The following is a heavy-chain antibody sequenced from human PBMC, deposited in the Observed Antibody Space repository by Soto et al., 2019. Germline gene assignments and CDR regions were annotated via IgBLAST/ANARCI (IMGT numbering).Heavy chain of an antibody. CDR2: IYYSGST. CDR3: ARHGTMVRGSRSWFDP. D-gene: IGHD3-10*01. Sequence: PXXTLSLAFTVSGGSISRYYWSWILQPPGKGREWIGYIYYSGSTNYNPSLKSRVTISVDTSKNQFSLKLSSVTAADTAVYYCARHGTMVRGSRSWFDPWGQGTLVTVSS. V-gene: IGHV4-59*08. CDR1: GGSISRYY. J-gene: IGHJ5*02.